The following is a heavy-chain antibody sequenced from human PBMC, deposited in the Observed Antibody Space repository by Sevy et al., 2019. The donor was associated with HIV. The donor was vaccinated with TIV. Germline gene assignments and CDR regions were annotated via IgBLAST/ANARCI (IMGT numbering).Heavy chain of an antibody. CDR1: GYTFTSYG. Sequence: ASVKVSCKASGYTFTSYGISWVRQAPGQGLEWMGWISAYNGNTNYAQKLQGRVTMTTDTSTSTAYMELRSLGSVDTAVYYCAREGRGGYCSGGSCYSGRYYYYYGMDVWGQGTTVTVSS. V-gene: IGHV1-18*01. D-gene: IGHD2-15*01. J-gene: IGHJ6*02. CDR2: ISAYNGNT. CDR3: AREGRGGYCSGGSCYSGRYYYYYGMDV.